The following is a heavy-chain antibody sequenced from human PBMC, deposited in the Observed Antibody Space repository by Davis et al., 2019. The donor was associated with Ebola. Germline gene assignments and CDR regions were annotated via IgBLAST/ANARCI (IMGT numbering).Heavy chain of an antibody. CDR2: INPDSGGT. CDR1: GYTFTGYY. V-gene: IGHV1-2*06. J-gene: IGHJ5*02. D-gene: IGHD6-6*01. CDR3: ATDPSSSSGAFDP. Sequence: ASVKVSCKASGYTFTGYYMHWVRQAPGQGLEWMGRINPDSGGTHYAQKFQGRVTLTEDTSTDTAYMELSSLRSEDTAVYYCATDPSSSSGAFDPWGQGTLVTVSS.